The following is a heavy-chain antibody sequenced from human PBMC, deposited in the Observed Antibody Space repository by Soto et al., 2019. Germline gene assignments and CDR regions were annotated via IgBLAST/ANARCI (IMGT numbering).Heavy chain of an antibody. CDR3: AREGIAAAGIYDAFDI. V-gene: IGHV3-30-3*01. CDR1: GFTFSSYA. J-gene: IGHJ3*02. CDR2: ISYDGGNK. Sequence: GSLRLSCAASGFTFSSYAMHWVRQAPGKGLEWVAVISYDGGNKYYADSVKGRFTISRDNSKNTLYLQMNSLRAEDTAVYYCAREGIAAAGIYDAFDIWGQGTMVTVSS. D-gene: IGHD6-13*01.